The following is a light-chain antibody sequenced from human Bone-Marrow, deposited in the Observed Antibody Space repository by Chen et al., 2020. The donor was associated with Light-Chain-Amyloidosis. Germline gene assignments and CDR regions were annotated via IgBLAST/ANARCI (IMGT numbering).Light chain of an antibody. V-gene: IGLV3-21*02. CDR3: QVWDRSSDRPV. J-gene: IGLJ3*02. CDR1: NIGSTS. Sequence: SYVLTQPSSVSVAPGQTATIACGGNNIGSTSVHWYQQPPGQAPLLVVYDDSDRPSGIPERRSGANSGNTATLTIRRVEAGDEADYYCQVWDRSSDRPVVGGGTKLTVL. CDR2: DDS.